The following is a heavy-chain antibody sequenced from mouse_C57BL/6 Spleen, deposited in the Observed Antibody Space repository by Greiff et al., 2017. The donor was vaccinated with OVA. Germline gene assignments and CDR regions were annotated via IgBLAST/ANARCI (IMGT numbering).Heavy chain of an antibody. CDR3: ARSPLRSEAY. Sequence: QVQLQQPGAELVMPGASVKLSCKASGYTFTSYWMHWVKQRPGQGLEWIGEIDPSDSYTNYNQKFKGKSTLTVDKSSSTAYMQLSSLTSEDSAVYYCARSPLRSEAYWGQGTLVTVSA. V-gene: IGHV1-69*01. J-gene: IGHJ3*01. CDR2: IDPSDSYT. CDR1: GYTFTSYW. D-gene: IGHD1-1*01.